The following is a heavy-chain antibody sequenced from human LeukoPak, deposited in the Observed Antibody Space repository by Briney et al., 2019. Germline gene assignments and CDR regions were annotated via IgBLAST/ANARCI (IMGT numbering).Heavy chain of an antibody. Sequence: HPGRSLRLSCAASGFSFSDYNMHWVRQAPGKGLEWMAVISYNGINEYYADSVKGRFTISRDNAKNSLFLQMNSLRAEDTAVYYCARDGRHYYGSGNYYSKDAFDIWGQGTMVTVSS. D-gene: IGHD3-10*01. CDR1: GFSFSDYN. V-gene: IGHV3-30*03. CDR2: ISYNGINE. J-gene: IGHJ3*02. CDR3: ARDGRHYYGSGNYYSKDAFDI.